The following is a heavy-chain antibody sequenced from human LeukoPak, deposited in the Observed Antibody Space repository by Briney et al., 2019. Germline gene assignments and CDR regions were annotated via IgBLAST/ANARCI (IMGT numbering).Heavy chain of an antibody. CDR1: GFTFSSFG. Sequence: PGGSLRLSCAASGFTFSSFGMNWVRQAPGKGLEWISYISSSSGTIYAASVKGRFTISRDNGKNSVYLQMNSLRAEDTAIYHCARGDYYNLDYWGQGTLVTVSS. CDR3: ARGDYYNLDY. V-gene: IGHV3-48*01. J-gene: IGHJ4*02. CDR2: ISSSSGTI. D-gene: IGHD3-10*01.